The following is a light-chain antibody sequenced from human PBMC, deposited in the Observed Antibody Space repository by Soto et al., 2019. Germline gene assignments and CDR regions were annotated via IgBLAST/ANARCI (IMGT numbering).Light chain of an antibody. Sequence: QSVLTQPASVSGSPGQSITISCTGSSSDVGGYNYVSWYQQHPGKAPKLMIYEVYDRPSGVSIRFSGSKSGNTASLTISGLQAEDEADYYCSSYTGASTYVFGAGTKLPVL. CDR2: EVY. J-gene: IGLJ1*01. CDR3: SSYTGASTYV. V-gene: IGLV2-14*01. CDR1: SSDVGGYNY.